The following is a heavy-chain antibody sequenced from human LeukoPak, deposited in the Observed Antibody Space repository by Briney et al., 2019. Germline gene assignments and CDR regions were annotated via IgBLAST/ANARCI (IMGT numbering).Heavy chain of an antibody. CDR1: GGSFSGYY. CDR2: INHSGST. D-gene: IGHD6-19*01. V-gene: IGHV4-34*01. CDR3: ARRRSADY. Sequence: SETLSLTCAVYGGSFSGYYWSWIRQPPGKGLEWIGEINHSGSTNYNPSLKSRVTISVDTSKNQFSLKLSSVTAADTAVYYCARRRSADYWGQGTLVTVSS. J-gene: IGHJ4*02.